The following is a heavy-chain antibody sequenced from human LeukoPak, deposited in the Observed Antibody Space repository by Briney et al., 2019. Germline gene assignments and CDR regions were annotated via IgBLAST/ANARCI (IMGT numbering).Heavy chain of an antibody. D-gene: IGHD2-2*03. Sequence: SETLSLTCAVYGGSFSVYYWSWIRQPPGKGLEWIGEINHSGGTNYNPSLKSRVTISVDTSKNQFSLKLSSVTAADTAVYYCARLHFGYCSSTSCGYWGQGTLVTVSS. CDR3: ARLHFGYCSSTSCGY. CDR1: GGSFSVYY. V-gene: IGHV4-34*01. J-gene: IGHJ4*02. CDR2: INHSGGT.